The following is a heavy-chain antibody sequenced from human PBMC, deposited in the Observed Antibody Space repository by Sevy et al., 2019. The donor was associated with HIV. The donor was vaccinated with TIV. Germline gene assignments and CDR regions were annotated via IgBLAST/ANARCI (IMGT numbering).Heavy chain of an antibody. CDR3: ARDPGIAVAGEYYFDY. V-gene: IGHV4-59*13. CDR2: IYYSGST. Sequence: SETLPLTCTVSGGSISSYYWSWIRQPPGKGLEWIGYIYYSGSTNYNPSLKSRVTISVDTSKNQFSLKLTSVTAADTAVYYCARDPGIAVAGEYYFDYWGQGTLVTVSS. D-gene: IGHD6-19*01. CDR1: GGSISSYY. J-gene: IGHJ4*02.